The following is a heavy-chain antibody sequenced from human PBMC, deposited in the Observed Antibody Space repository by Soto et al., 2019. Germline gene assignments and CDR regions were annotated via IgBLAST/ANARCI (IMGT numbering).Heavy chain of an antibody. CDR1: GFTFSSYG. J-gene: IGHJ4*02. V-gene: IGHV3-30*18. CDR3: AKETIDY. Sequence: QVQLVESGGGVVQTGRSLRLSCAASGFTFSSYGMHWVRQAPGKGLEWVAVISYDGSNKYYADSVKGRFTISRDNSKNTLYLQMNSLRAEDTAVYYCAKETIDYWGQGTLVTVSS. CDR2: ISYDGSNK.